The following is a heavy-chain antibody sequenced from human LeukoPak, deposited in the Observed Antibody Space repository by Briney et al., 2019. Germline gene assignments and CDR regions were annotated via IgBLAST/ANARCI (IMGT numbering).Heavy chain of an antibody. D-gene: IGHD3-22*01. CDR2: IYTSGST. CDR3: ARASFDSSGYYSYYFDY. CDR1: GGSISSYY. V-gene: IGHV4-4*07. J-gene: IGHJ4*02. Sequence: SETLSLTCTVSGGSISSYYWSWLRQPAGKGLEWIGRIYTSGSTNYNPSLKSRVTLSVDTSKNQFSLKLSSVTAADTAVYYCARASFDSSGYYSYYFDYWGQGTLVTVSS.